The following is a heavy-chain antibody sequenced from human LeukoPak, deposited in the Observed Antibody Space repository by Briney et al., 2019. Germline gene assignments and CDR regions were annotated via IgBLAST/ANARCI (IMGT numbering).Heavy chain of an antibody. V-gene: IGHV3-48*04. Sequence: GGSLRLSCAASGFTFSHYNMNWVRQAPGKGLEWVSYISSSSSAIYYADSVKGRFTISRDNAKNSLYLQMNSLRAEDTAVYYCAGDRSPATEAAFDIWGQGTMVTVSS. J-gene: IGHJ3*02. CDR1: GFTFSHYN. CDR3: AGDRSPATEAAFDI. CDR2: ISSSSSAI.